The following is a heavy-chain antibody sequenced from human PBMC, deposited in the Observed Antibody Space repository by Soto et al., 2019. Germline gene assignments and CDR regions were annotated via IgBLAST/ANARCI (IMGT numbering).Heavy chain of an antibody. CDR1: GGSISSYY. D-gene: IGHD5-12*01. V-gene: IGHV4-59*08. CDR2: IYYSGST. CDR3: AGNIVATISAFDI. Sequence: QVQLQESGPGLVKPSETLSLTCTVSGGSISSYYWSWIRQPPGKGLEWIGYIYYSGSTNYNPSLKSRVTISVDTSKNQCSLKLSSVTAADTAVYYCAGNIVATISAFDIWGQGTMVTVSS. J-gene: IGHJ3*02.